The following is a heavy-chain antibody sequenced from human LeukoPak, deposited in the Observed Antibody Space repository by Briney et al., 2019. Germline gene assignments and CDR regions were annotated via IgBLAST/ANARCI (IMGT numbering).Heavy chain of an antibody. J-gene: IGHJ6*02. V-gene: IGHV3-30*03. CDR2: ISYDGSNK. CDR1: GFTVSSTY. CDR3: ARSALLNTAMADYYYYYGMDV. D-gene: IGHD5-18*01. Sequence: PGGSLRLSCAASGFTVSSTYMSWVRQAPGKGLEWVAVISYDGSNKYYADSVKGRFTISRDNSKNTLYLQMNSLRAEDTAVYYCARSALLNTAMADYYYYYGMDVWGQGTTVTVSS.